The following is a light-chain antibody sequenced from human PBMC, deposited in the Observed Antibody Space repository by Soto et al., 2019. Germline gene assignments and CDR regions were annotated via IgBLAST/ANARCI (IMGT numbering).Light chain of an antibody. CDR1: QSVTRSY. J-gene: IGKJ1*01. CDR3: QQYCSSRT. V-gene: IGKV3-20*01. Sequence: EIVLTQSPGTLSLSPGEEATLSCRASQSVTRSYLAWYQQKPGQAPRLLIYGASIRATGIPDRFSGSGSGTDFTLTISSLEPEDFAVYHCQQYCSSRTFGQGTKVEIK. CDR2: GAS.